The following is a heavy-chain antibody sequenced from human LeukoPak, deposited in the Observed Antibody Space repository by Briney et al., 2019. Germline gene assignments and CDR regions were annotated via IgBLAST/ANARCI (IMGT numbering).Heavy chain of an antibody. J-gene: IGHJ4*02. CDR2: IKNDGTVK. Sequence: GGSLTLSCAASGFTFSYHWMTWVRQAPGKGLEWVANIKNDGTVKNYVDSVKGRFTISRDNAKNSLYLQMNSLRAEDTGVYYRAKDSYSKGDYWGQGVLVTVSS. CDR3: AKDSYSKGDY. D-gene: IGHD5-18*01. CDR1: GFTFSYHW. V-gene: IGHV3-7*01.